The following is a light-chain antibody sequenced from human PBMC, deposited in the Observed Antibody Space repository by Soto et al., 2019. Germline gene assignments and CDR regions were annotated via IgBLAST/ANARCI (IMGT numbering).Light chain of an antibody. CDR2: GAS. J-gene: IGKJ1*01. V-gene: IGKV3-15*01. CDR1: QNLYNN. Sequence: EIVMTQSPGTLSVSPGESATLSCRASQNLYNNLAWYQQKPGQPPRLLIYGASTRATGVPARFSGSGSGTEYTLTIAGLQSDDFAVYFCVQYNNWPRTFGQRTTVDIK. CDR3: VQYNNWPRT.